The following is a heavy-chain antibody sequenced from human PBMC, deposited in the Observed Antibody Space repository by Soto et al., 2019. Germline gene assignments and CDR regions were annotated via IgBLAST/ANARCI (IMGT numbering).Heavy chain of an antibody. J-gene: IGHJ4*02. D-gene: IGHD4-17*01. CDR1: GGSVTNSSYY. CDR3: VSQRTTVPTQAYFDY. Sequence: SETLSLTCTVSGGSVTNSSYYWGWIRQSPGKGLEWIGSVYYRGRSYSKSSVKSRVTISVDTSKNRLSLSLNSVTASDTAVYFCVSQRTTVPTQAYFDYWGPGAL. CDR2: VYYRGRS. V-gene: IGHV4-39*01.